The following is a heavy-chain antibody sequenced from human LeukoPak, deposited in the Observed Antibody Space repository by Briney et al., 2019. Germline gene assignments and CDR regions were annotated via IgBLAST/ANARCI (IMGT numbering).Heavy chain of an antibody. CDR2: ISAYNGNT. Sequence: EASVKVSCKASGYTFTSDGISWGRQAPGQGREWMGWISAYNGNTNYAQKRQGRVTMTTDTSTSTAYMALRSLRSDDTAVYYCARGLGVVTAIQRPDAFAIWGHGTMVTVSS. J-gene: IGHJ3*02. D-gene: IGHD2-21*02. CDR3: ARGLGVVTAIQRPDAFAI. CDR1: GYTFTSDG. V-gene: IGHV1-18*01.